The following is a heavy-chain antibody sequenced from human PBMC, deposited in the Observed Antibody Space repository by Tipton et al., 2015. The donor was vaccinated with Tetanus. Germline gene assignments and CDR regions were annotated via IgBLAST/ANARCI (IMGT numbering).Heavy chain of an antibody. CDR3: ARHLYGYWFDP. V-gene: IGHV4-39*02. J-gene: IGHJ5*02. Sequence: TLSLTCTVSGGSISDNKYYWGWIRQPPGKGLEWIASVYFKGHTYYSPTLKSRVTIAVDTSQNVFSLRLTSVTAADTAMYYCARHLYGYWFDPWGQGALVTVSS. CDR2: VYFKGHT. CDR1: GGSISDNKYY. D-gene: IGHD3-10*01.